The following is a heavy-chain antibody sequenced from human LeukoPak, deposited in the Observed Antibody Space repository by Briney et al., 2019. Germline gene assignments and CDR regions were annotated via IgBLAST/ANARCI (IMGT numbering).Heavy chain of an antibody. D-gene: IGHD3-3*01. Sequence: GGSLRLSCAASGFTFSNYAMTWVRQAPGKGLEWVSSISSTVINTYNADSVKGRFTISRDNSKNTLYLQMNSLRADDTAIYYCAKGTVRFLEWSQRGYFDFWGQGILVTVSS. V-gene: IGHV3-23*01. J-gene: IGHJ4*02. CDR3: AKGTVRFLEWSQRGYFDF. CDR1: GFTFSNYA. CDR2: ISSTVINT.